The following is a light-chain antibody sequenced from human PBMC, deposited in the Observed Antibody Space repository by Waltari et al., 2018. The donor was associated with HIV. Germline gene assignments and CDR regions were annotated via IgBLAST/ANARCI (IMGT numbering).Light chain of an antibody. CDR2: DAS. Sequence: EIVLTQSPGTLSLSPGERVILSCRASQSVGTNYLAWYHQRPGQAPRLLIYDASTRATGIPDRFSGSGSGTDFTLTISRLEPEDFAVYYCQQYGSSPLFTFGPGTKVDIK. CDR3: QQYGSSPLFT. J-gene: IGKJ3*01. V-gene: IGKV3-20*01. CDR1: QSVGTNY.